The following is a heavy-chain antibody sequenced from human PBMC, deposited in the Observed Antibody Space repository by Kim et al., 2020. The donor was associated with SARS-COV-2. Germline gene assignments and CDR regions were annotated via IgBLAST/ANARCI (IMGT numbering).Heavy chain of an antibody. V-gene: IGHV1-46*01. Sequence: YAQKFQDRVMVTRDTSTRTVYMELSSLRSEDTAVYYCARDFNTWFCYFDYWGQGTLVTVSS. CDR3: ARDFNTWFCYFDY. D-gene: IGHD3-10*01. J-gene: IGHJ4*02.